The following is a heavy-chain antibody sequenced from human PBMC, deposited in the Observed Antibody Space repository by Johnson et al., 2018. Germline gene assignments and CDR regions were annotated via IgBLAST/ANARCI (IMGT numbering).Heavy chain of an antibody. CDR1: GGSFSGYY. CDR2: INHSGST. CDR3: AREQQLVYYYMDV. V-gene: IGHV4-34*01. Sequence: QVQLQQWGAGLLKPSETLSLTCAVYGGSFSGYYWSWIRQPPGKGLEWIGEINHSGSTNYNPSLKSRVTISVDTSKNQFSLNLSSVTAADTAVYYCAREQQLVYYYMDVWGKGTTVTVSS. J-gene: IGHJ6*03. D-gene: IGHD6-13*01.